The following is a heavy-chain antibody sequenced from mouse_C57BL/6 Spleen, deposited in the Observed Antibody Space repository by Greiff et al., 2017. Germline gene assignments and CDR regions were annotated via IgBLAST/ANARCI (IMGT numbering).Heavy chain of an antibody. CDR3: ARRITTVVAHWYFDV. CDR1: GYAFSSYW. Sequence: QVHVKQSGAELVKPGASVKISCKASGYAFSSYWMNWVKQRPGKGLEWIGQIYPGDGDTNYNGKFKGKATLTADKSSSTAYMQLSSLTSEDSAVYFCARRITTVVAHWYFDVWGTGTTVTVSS. D-gene: IGHD1-1*01. CDR2: IYPGDGDT. J-gene: IGHJ1*03. V-gene: IGHV1-80*01.